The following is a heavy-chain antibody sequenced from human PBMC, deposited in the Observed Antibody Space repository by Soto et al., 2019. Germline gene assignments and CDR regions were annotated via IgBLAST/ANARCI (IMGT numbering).Heavy chain of an antibody. Sequence: QVQLQESGPGLVKPSETLSLTCTVSGGSISSYYWSWIRQPPGKGLEWIGYIYYSGSTNYNPSLKSRVTISVDTSKNQFSLKLSSVTAADTAVYYCARGLRKSYYDSSGYYFDYWGQGTLVTVSS. D-gene: IGHD3-22*01. CDR3: ARGLRKSYYDSSGYYFDY. V-gene: IGHV4-59*01. J-gene: IGHJ4*02. CDR1: GGSISSYY. CDR2: IYYSGST.